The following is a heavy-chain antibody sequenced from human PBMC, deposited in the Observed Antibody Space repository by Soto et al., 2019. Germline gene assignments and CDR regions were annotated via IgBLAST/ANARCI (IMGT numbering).Heavy chain of an antibody. CDR2: MNAGVGNT. Sequence: HVELVQSGADVKKPGASVTISCKASGYTFTDYALHWVRQAPGQRLEWMGWMNAGVGNTLYSQKFQGRITITRDTSASTAYMELNSLKSEDTDIYYCARDTGYTCGSLNYWGPGTLVTVSS. CDR1: GYTFTDYA. V-gene: IGHV1-3*01. J-gene: IGHJ4*02. D-gene: IGHD5-18*01. CDR3: ARDTGYTCGSLNY.